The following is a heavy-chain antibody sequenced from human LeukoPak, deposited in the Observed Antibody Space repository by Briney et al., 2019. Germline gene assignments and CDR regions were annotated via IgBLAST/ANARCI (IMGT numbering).Heavy chain of an antibody. J-gene: IGHJ4*02. Sequence: GVSLKISCKGSGYSFSTYWIGWVRQMPGRGLEWMGIIYPGDSDTTYSPSFQGQVTISADKSISTAYLQWSSLKASDTAMYYCARANWGTSSFDYWGQGTLVTVSS. D-gene: IGHD7-27*01. CDR1: GYSFSTYW. CDR2: IYPGDSDT. CDR3: ARANWGTSSFDY. V-gene: IGHV5-51*01.